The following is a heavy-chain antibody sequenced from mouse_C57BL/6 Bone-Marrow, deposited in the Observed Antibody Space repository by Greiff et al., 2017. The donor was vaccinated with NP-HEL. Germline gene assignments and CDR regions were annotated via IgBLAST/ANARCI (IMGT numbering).Heavy chain of an antibody. Sequence: VKLQQPGAELVMPGASVKLSCKASGYTFTSYWMHWVKQRPGQGLEWIGEIDPSDSYTNYNQKFKGKSTLTVDKSSSTAYMQLSSLTSEDSAVYYCAREGYGNYHYYAMDYWGQGTSVTVSS. CDR1: GYTFTSYW. CDR3: AREGYGNYHYYAMDY. V-gene: IGHV1-69*01. CDR2: IDPSDSYT. J-gene: IGHJ4*01. D-gene: IGHD2-1*01.